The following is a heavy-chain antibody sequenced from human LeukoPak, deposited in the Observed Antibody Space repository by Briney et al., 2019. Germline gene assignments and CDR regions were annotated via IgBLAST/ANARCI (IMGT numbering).Heavy chain of an antibody. V-gene: IGHV1-18*01. CDR3: ARDLTVVPAATNWFDP. D-gene: IGHD2-2*01. CDR2: ISAYNGNT. CDR1: GYTFTSYG. Sequence: ASVKVSCKASGYTFTSYGISWVRQAPGQGLEWMGWISAYNGNTNYAQKLQGRVTMTTDTSTSTAYMELRSLRSDDTAMYYCARDLTVVPAATNWFDPWGQGTLVTVSS. J-gene: IGHJ5*02.